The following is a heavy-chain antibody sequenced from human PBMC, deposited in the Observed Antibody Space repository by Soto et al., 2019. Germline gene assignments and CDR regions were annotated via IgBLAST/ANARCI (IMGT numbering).Heavy chain of an antibody. CDR1: GGSISSSSYY. CDR3: ARHEGNYDFWSGYRYNWFDL. J-gene: IGHJ5*02. CDR2: IYYSGST. Sequence: PSETLSLTCTVSGGSISSSSYYWGWIRQPPGKGLEWIGSIYYSGSTYYNPSLKSRVTISVDTSKNQFSLKLSSVTAADTAVYYCARHEGNYDFWSGYRYNWFDLWGQGTLVTVSS. D-gene: IGHD3-3*01. V-gene: IGHV4-39*01.